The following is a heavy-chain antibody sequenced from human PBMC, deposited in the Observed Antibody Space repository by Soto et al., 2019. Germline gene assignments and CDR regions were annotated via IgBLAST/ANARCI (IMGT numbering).Heavy chain of an antibody. V-gene: IGHV1-18*04. Sequence: QVQLVQSGAEVKKPGASVKVSCKASGYTFTSYGISWVRQAPGQGLEWMGWISAYNGNTNYAQKPQGRVTLTTDTPTSTAYRELGSRRSDDTAVYYCARDSGYGGGGYRGGGFDYWGQGTLVTVSS. J-gene: IGHJ4*02. CDR1: GYTFTSYG. CDR2: ISAYNGNT. D-gene: IGHD6-13*01. CDR3: ARDSGYGGGGYRGGGFDY.